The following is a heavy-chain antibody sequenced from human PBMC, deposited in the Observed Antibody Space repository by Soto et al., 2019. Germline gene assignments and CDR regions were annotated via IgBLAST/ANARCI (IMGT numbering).Heavy chain of an antibody. CDR1: GFIFSNYG. D-gene: IGHD5-12*01. V-gene: IGHV3-23*01. CDR2: MSNDGDRI. J-gene: IGHJ3*01. Sequence: EVHLLESGGGSVQPGGSLRLSCVASGFIFSNYGMTWVRQAPGKGLEWVSGMSNDGDRIYYADSVRGRFTISRDNSKNTLFLQMNSLRAEDTALYYCAKDIYRNSYGFDVWGQGTMVTVS. CDR3: AKDIYRNSYGFDV.